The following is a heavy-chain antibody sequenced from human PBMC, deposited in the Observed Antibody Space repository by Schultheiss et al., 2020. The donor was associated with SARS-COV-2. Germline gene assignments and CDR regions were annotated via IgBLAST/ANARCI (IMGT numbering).Heavy chain of an antibody. D-gene: IGHD3-10*01. Sequence: ASVKVSCKASGYTFTSYGISWVRQAPGQGLEWMGWISAYNGNTNYAQKFQGRVTMTEDTSTDTAYMELSSLRSEDTAVYYCAVYYYGSGGGYYFDYWGQGTLVTVSS. CDR2: ISAYNGNT. CDR3: AVYYYGSGGGYYFDY. V-gene: IGHV1-18*01. CDR1: GYTFTSYG. J-gene: IGHJ4*02.